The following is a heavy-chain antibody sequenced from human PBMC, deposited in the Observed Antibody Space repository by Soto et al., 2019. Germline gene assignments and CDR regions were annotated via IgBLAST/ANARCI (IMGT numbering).Heavy chain of an antibody. CDR3: SIHQCLGYYYCGMDV. Sequence: QVQLVQPGAEVKKPGSSVKVSCKASGRTFSSDAISWVRQAPGKGLEWMGGIIPIIGTANYSQKVHGRVTCPADDSTSTTYVERSNLRSEDTSVYYCSIHQCLGYYYCGMDVWGQGTTVTVSS. D-gene: IGHD3-3*01. V-gene: IGHV1-69*01. CDR1: GRTFSSDA. J-gene: IGHJ6*02. CDR2: IIPIIGTA.